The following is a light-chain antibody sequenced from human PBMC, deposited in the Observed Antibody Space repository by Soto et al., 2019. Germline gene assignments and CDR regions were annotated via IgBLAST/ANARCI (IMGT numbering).Light chain of an antibody. CDR1: QTISNNY. J-gene: IGKJ1*01. CDR3: QQYDSSPRA. V-gene: IGKV3-20*01. CDR2: DAS. Sequence: EIVLTQSTGTLSLSPGERATLSCRASQTISNNYLAWFQHKPGQAPRLLIYDASNRATGIPDRFSGSGSGTDFTLTITRLESEDFAVYYCQQYDSSPRAFGQGTKVEVK.